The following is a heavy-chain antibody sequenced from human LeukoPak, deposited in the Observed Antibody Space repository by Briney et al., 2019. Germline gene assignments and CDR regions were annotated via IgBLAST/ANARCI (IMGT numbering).Heavy chain of an antibody. CDR1: GGTFSSYA. CDR3: ARDGITMVRGVIPYLGY. V-gene: IGHV1-69*13. J-gene: IGHJ4*02. CDR2: IIPIFGTA. Sequence: SVKVSCKASGGTFSSYAISWVRQAPGQGLEWMGGIIPIFGTANYAQKFQGRVTITADESTSTAYMELSSLRSEDTAVYYCARDGITMVRGVIPYLGYWGQGTLVTVSS. D-gene: IGHD3-10*01.